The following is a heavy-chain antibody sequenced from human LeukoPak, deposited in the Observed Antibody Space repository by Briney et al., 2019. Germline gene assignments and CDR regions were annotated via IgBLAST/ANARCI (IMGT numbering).Heavy chain of an antibody. Sequence: PGGSLRLSCAASGFTFNSYGMHWVRQAPGKGLEWVAVIWYDGSNKYYADSVKGRFTISRDNSKNTLYLQMNSLRAEDTAVYYCARSGRQLWSYYFDYWGQGTLVTVSS. D-gene: IGHD5-18*01. V-gene: IGHV3-33*01. CDR2: IWYDGSNK. CDR3: ARSGRQLWSYYFDY. J-gene: IGHJ4*02. CDR1: GFTFNSYG.